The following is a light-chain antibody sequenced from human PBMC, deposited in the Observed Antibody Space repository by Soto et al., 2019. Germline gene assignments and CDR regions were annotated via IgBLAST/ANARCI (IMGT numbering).Light chain of an antibody. CDR1: SGDVGTYNL. CDR2: EGS. J-gene: IGLJ2*01. Sequence: QPASVSGSPGQSITISCTGTSGDVGTYNLVSWYQHHPGKAPKLMIYEGSNRPSGVSHRFSGSQSGNTASLTISGLQAEDEADYYCSSYAGAVAFGGGTKLTVL. V-gene: IGLV2-23*01. CDR3: SSYAGAVA.